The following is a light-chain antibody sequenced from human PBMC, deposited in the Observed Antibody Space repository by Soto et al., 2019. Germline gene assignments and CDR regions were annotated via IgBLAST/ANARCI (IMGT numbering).Light chain of an antibody. CDR1: SSNIGAGYD. J-gene: IGLJ1*01. Sequence: QSVLTQPPSVSGAPGQRVTISCTGSSSNIGAGYDVHWYWQLPGTAPKLLIDGHSNRPSGVPDRFSASKSGTSASLAITGLQAEDEADYYCCLYAVTFYVFGTGTKGTVL. CDR3: CLYAVTFYV. V-gene: IGLV1-40*01. CDR2: GHS.